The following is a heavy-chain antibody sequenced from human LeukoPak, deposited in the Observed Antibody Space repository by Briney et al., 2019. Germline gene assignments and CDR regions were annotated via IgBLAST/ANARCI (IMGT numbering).Heavy chain of an antibody. D-gene: IGHD3-16*01. Sequence: PSETLSLTCAVYGGSFSGYYWSWIRQPPGKGLEWIGYIYHSGSTYYNPSLKSRVTISVDRSKNQFSLKLSSVTAADTAVYYCATLSIMITFGGVSAWFDPWGQGTQVTVSS. CDR3: ATLSIMITFGGVSAWFDP. CDR2: IYHSGST. V-gene: IGHV4-30-2*01. J-gene: IGHJ5*02. CDR1: GGSFSGYY.